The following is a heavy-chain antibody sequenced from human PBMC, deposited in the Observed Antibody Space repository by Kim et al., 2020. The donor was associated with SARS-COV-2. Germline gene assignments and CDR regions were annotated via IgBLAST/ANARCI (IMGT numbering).Heavy chain of an antibody. V-gene: IGHV3-33*01. CDR2: IWYDGSNK. CDR3: ARDLGYCSSTSCYAGFSGFDP. CDR1: GFTFSSYG. Sequence: GGSLRLSCAASGFTFSSYGMHWVRQAPGKGLEWVAVIWYDGSNKYYADSVKGRFTISRDNSKNTLYLQMNSLRAEDTAVYYCARDLGYCSSTSCYAGFSGFDPWGQGTLVTVSS. D-gene: IGHD2-2*01. J-gene: IGHJ5*02.